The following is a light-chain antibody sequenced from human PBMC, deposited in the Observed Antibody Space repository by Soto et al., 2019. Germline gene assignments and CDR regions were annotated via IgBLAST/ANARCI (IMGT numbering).Light chain of an antibody. Sequence: DIQMSQSLSSLSASVGDRVNITCRASERISKWVAWYQQKPGKAPNLLIKEASTLESGVSSRFSGSGFGTEFTLTISSMQPDDFATYYCHQYNSYSFGQGTKVDIK. CDR2: EAS. CDR3: HQYNSYS. CDR1: ERISKW. J-gene: IGKJ1*01. V-gene: IGKV1-5*01.